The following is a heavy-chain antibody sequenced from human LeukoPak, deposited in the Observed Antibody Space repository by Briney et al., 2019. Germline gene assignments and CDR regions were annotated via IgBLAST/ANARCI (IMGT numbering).Heavy chain of an antibody. V-gene: IGHV3-30*02. D-gene: IGHD4-23*01. CDR1: GFSLSSCA. J-gene: IGHJ5*02. CDR2: IRYDANSK. CDR3: TKGDDYGANTRLPKYNWFDP. Sequence: GGSLRLSCAASGFSLSSCAMHWVRQAPGKGLEWVAFIRYDANSKYYADSVKGRFTISRDNSKDTLYLQMTSLRIEDTAVYYCTKGDDYGANTRLPKYNWFDPWGQGTLVTVSS.